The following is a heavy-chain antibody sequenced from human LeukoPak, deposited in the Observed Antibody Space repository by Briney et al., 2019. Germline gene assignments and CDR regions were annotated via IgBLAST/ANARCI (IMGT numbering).Heavy chain of an antibody. CDR2: ISVYSGNT. D-gene: IGHD6-19*01. CDR3: ARGGSGWSFDQ. Sequence: ASVKVSCKASGYTFTNYGISWVRQAPGQGLEWLGWISVYSGNTNYEQKVQDRVTMTTDTSTSTAYLDLTSLRFDDTAVYYCARGGSGWSFDQWGQGTLVTVSS. CDR1: GYTFTNYG. J-gene: IGHJ4*02. V-gene: IGHV1-18*01.